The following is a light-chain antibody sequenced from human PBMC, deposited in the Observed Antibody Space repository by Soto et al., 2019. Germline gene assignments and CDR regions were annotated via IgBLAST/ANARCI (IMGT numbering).Light chain of an antibody. V-gene: IGKV3-11*01. J-gene: IGKJ5*01. CDR1: QSIHTS. CDR3: QQRNVWPPIT. CDR2: DST. Sequence: VLTQSPATLSLPPGERATLSCRASQSIHTSLAWYQQKPGQPPRLVVYDSTLRANGVPDRFGGSRSGTEFTLTINDLEPEDFAVYYCQQRNVWPPITFGQGTRLEI.